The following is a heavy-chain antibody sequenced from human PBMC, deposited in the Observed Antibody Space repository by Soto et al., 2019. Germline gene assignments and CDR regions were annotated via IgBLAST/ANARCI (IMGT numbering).Heavy chain of an antibody. CDR1: GGSISSYY. V-gene: IGHV4-59*01. CDR3: ARGSILQSSNWFDP. J-gene: IGHJ5*02. Sequence: SETLSLTCTVSGGSISSYYWSWIRQPPGKGLEWIGYIYYSGSTNYNPSLKSRVTISVDTSKNQFSLKLSSVTAADTAVYYCARGSILQSSNWFDPWGQGTLVTVSS. CDR2: IYYSGST. D-gene: IGHD4-4*01.